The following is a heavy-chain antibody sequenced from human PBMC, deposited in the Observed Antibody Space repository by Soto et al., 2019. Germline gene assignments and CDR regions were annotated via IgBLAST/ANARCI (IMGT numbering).Heavy chain of an antibody. J-gene: IGHJ4*02. Sequence: PGGSLRLSCAASGLTFSSYWMSWVRQAPGKGLEWVATIKQDGSEKYYVDSVKGRFTISRDNTKKSLYLQMNSLRAEDTAFHYCASRYLEHCSSAWCSSPYDWWGQGTLVTVSS. V-gene: IGHV3-7*05. D-gene: IGHD2-2*01. CDR1: GLTFSSYW. CDR2: IKQDGSEK. CDR3: ASRYLEHCSSAWCSSPYDW.